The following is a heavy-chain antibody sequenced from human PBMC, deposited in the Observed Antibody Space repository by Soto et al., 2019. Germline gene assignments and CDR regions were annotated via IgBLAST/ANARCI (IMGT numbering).Heavy chain of an antibody. J-gene: IGHJ4*02. CDR3: ARDIIQYCSGGSCPAYYFDY. D-gene: IGHD2-15*01. CDR1: GGTFSSYA. V-gene: IGHV1-69*01. CDR2: IIPIFGTA. Sequence: QVQLVQSGAEVKQPGSSVKVSCKASGGTFSSYAISWVRQAPGQGLEWMGGIIPIFGTANYAQKFQGRVTITADESTSTAYMELSSLRSEDTAVYYCARDIIQYCSGGSCPAYYFDYWGQGTLVTVSS.